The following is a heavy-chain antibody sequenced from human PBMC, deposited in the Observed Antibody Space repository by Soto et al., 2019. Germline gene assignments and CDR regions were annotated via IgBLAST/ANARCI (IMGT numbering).Heavy chain of an antibody. CDR2: IYYSGST. Sequence: QVQLQESGPGLVKPSETLSLTCSVSGGSISSSYWNWIRQPPGKGLEWIGYIYYSGSTNYNPSLKSRVTISVDTSKNQFSLKLSSVTAADTAVYLCARAYSGPYYFDYWGQGTLVTVSS. D-gene: IGHD2-15*01. J-gene: IGHJ4*02. CDR1: GGSISSSY. V-gene: IGHV4-59*01. CDR3: ARAYSGPYYFDY.